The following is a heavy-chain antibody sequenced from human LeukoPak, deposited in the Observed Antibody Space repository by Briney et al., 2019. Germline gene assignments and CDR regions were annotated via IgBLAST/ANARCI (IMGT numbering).Heavy chain of an antibody. V-gene: IGHV1-24*01. D-gene: IGHD1-26*01. CDR1: GYTLTELS. CDR3: ARDPPVGATSYYFDY. Sequence: ASVKVSCKVSGYTLTELSMHWVRQAPGKGLEWMGGFDPEDGETIYAQKFQGRVTMTRDMSTSTVYMELSSLRSEDTAVYYCARDPPVGATSYYFDYWGQGTLVTVSS. CDR2: FDPEDGET. J-gene: IGHJ4*02.